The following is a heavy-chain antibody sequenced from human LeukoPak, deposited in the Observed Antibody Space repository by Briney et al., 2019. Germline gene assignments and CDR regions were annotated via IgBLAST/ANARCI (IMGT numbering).Heavy chain of an antibody. D-gene: IGHD6-13*01. CDR2: IYYSGST. V-gene: IGHV4-39*07. Sequence: SETLSLTCTVSGGSISSSSYYWGWIRQPPGKGLEWIGSIYYSGSTYYNPSLKSRVTISVDTSKNQFSLKLSSVTAADTAVYYCARESSSSWQPEYFQHWGQGTLVTVSS. J-gene: IGHJ1*01. CDR1: GGSISSSSYY. CDR3: ARESSSSWQPEYFQH.